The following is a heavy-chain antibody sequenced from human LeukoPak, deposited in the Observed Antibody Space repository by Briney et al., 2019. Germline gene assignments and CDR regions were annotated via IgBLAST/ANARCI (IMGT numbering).Heavy chain of an antibody. D-gene: IGHD5-12*01. CDR1: GFTFSSYA. Sequence: GGSLRLSCAASGFTFSSYAMTWARQAPGKGLEWVSGISGSGGSTYYADSVKGRFTISRDKAKNSLYLQMNSLRAEDTAIYYCAREGMVATFDYWGQGTLVTVSS. J-gene: IGHJ4*02. CDR3: AREGMVATFDY. CDR2: ISGSGGST. V-gene: IGHV3-23*01.